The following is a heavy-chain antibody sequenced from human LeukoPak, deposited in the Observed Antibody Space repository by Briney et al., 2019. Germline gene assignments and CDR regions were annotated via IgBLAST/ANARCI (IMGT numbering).Heavy chain of an antibody. CDR1: GFTFSSYS. J-gene: IGHJ3*02. CDR3: ARFYYYDSSGYYDDAFDI. Sequence: GGSLRLSCAASGFTFSSYSMNWVRQAPGKGLEWVSSISSSSSYIYYADSVKGRFTISRDNAKNSLYLQMNSLRAEDTAVYYCARFYYYDSSGYYDDAFDIWGQGTMVTVSS. CDR2: ISSSSSYI. V-gene: IGHV3-21*01. D-gene: IGHD3-22*01.